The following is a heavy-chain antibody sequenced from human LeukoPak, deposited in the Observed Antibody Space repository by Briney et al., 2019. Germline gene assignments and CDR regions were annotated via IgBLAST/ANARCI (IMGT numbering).Heavy chain of an antibody. D-gene: IGHD6-6*01. CDR3: ARGVRWFDP. J-gene: IGHJ5*02. Sequence: SETLSLTCAVYGGSFSGYYWSWIRQPPGKGLEWIGEINHSGSTNYNPSLKSRVTISVDTSKNQFSLKLGSVAAADTAVYYCARGVRWFDPWGQGTLVTVSS. CDR2: INHSGST. V-gene: IGHV4-34*01. CDR1: GGSFSGYY.